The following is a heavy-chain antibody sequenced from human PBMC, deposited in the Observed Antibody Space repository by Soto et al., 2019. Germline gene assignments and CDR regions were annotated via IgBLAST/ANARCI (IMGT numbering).Heavy chain of an antibody. CDR3: VTDDGRGLRY. V-gene: IGHV3-74*01. Sequence: RGGGMKVCSADPGVRCNIYWMHWIRQAPGKGLVWVSHINTVATIINYGDSVKGRFTISRDNAENTLYLQMNSLGVEDTATYYCVTDDGRGLRYWGQGTLVPLSS. D-gene: IGHD3-16*01. J-gene: IGHJ4*02. CDR1: GVRCNIYW. CDR2: INTVATII.